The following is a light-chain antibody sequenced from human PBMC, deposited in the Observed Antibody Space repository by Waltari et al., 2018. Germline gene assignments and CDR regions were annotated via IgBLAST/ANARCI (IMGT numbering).Light chain of an antibody. CDR2: DVS. CDR3: SSYTRNNAV. J-gene: IGLJ3*02. Sequence: QSALTQPAPVSGSPGQSVTVSCPGISYDVGLHTFISWYQHHPGKAPKVVIYDVSYRPSGVSDRFSGSKSGNTASLTISGLQAEDEADYYCSSYTRNNAVFGGGTKLTVL. CDR1: SYDVGLHTF. V-gene: IGLV2-14*03.